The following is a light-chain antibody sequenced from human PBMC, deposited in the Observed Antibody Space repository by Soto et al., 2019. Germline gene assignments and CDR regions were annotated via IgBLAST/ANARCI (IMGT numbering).Light chain of an antibody. CDR3: SSYTTSAPYV. J-gene: IGLJ1*01. Sequence: QSVLTQPASVSGSPGQSITISCTGTSSDVGAYNFVPWYQHHPGRAPKVIIYEVTIRPSGVSNRFSGSKSGNTASLTISGLQAEDEADYYCSSYTTSAPYVFGSGTKVTVL. CDR2: EVT. V-gene: IGLV2-14*01. CDR1: SSDVGAYNF.